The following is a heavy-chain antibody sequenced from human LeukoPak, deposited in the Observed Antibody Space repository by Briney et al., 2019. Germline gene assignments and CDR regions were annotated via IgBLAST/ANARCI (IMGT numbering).Heavy chain of an antibody. CDR2: ISAYNGNT. Sequence: ASVKVSCKASGYTFTSYGISWVRQAPGQGLEWMGWISAYNGNTNYAQKLQGGVTMTTDTSTSTAYMELRSLRSDDTAVYYCARGKQLYYYYYYGMDVWGQGTAVTVSS. J-gene: IGHJ6*02. D-gene: IGHD6-6*01. CDR3: ARGKQLYYYYYYGMDV. V-gene: IGHV1-18*01. CDR1: GYTFTSYG.